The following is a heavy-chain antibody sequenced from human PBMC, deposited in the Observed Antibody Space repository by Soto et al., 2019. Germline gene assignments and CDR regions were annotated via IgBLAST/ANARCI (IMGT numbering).Heavy chain of an antibody. CDR2: IYYSGST. J-gene: IGHJ3*02. CDR3: AKSSIYYYDSSGYYGLAFDI. V-gene: IGHV4-61*01. D-gene: IGHD3-22*01. Sequence: SETLSLTCTVSGGSVSSGSYYWSWIRQPPGKGLEWIGYIYYSGSTNYNPSLKSRVTISVDTSKNQFSLRLSSVTAADTAVYYCAKSSIYYYDSSGYYGLAFDIWGQGTMVTVSS. CDR1: GGSVSSGSYY.